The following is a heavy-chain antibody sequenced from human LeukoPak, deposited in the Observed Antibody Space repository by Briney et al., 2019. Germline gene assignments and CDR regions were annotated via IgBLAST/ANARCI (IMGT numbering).Heavy chain of an antibody. CDR2: ISSSGSTI. Sequence: GSLRLSCAASGFTFSSYEMNWVRQAPGKGLEWVSYISSSGSTIYYADSVKGRFTISRDNAKNSLYLQMNSLRAEDTAVYYCARGTRYCSSTSCYGAYAFDIWGQGTMVTVSS. V-gene: IGHV3-48*03. D-gene: IGHD2-2*01. J-gene: IGHJ3*02. CDR1: GFTFSSYE. CDR3: ARGTRYCSSTSCYGAYAFDI.